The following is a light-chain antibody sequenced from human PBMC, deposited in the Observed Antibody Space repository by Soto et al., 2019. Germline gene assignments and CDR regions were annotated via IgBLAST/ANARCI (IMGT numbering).Light chain of an antibody. CDR3: LQSNSYWT. CDR1: QSISNW. J-gene: IGKJ1*01. Sequence: TQSPSTLSASVGDRVIITCRASQSISNWLAWYQQKPGKAPKLLIYKASRLESGVPSRFGGSGSGTEFTLTISSLQPEDFATYYCLQSNSYWTFGQGTKVEVK. CDR2: KAS. V-gene: IGKV1-5*03.